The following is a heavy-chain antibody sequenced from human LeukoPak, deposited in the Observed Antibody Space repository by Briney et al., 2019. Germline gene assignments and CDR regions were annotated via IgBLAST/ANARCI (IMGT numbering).Heavy chain of an antibody. Sequence: GGSLRLSCAASGFTVSSNYMSWVRQAPGKGLEWVSVIYSGGSRYYADSVKGRFTISRDNSKNTMYLQMNSLRSEDTAVYYCARDLSPGGSGQPQHYWGQGTLVTVSS. CDR3: ARDLSPGGSGQPQHY. V-gene: IGHV3-53*05. CDR2: IYSGGSR. J-gene: IGHJ4*02. CDR1: GFTVSSNY. D-gene: IGHD3-10*01.